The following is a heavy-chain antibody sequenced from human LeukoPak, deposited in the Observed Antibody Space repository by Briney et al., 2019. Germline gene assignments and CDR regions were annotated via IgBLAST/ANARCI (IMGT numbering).Heavy chain of an antibody. CDR2: LHTSGST. D-gene: IGHD4-17*01. Sequence: SETLSLACTVSGGSISSYYWSWTRQPAGEGLEWIGRLHTSGSTHCNPSLKSRVTMSVDTSKNQFSLKLSSVTAADTAVYYCARDFGYGDYFFDDWGQGTLVTVSS. V-gene: IGHV4-4*07. CDR1: GGSISSYY. CDR3: ARDFGYGDYFFDD. J-gene: IGHJ4*02.